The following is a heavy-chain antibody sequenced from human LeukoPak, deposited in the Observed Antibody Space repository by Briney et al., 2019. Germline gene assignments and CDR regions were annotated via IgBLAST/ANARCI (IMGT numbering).Heavy chain of an antibody. V-gene: IGHV4-38-2*02. D-gene: IGHD2-15*01. CDR1: GFSISSDDC. CDR3: VRDGGFYYTASPNSWFDP. Sequence: SETLSLTCLVSGFSISSDDCWGWIRQPPGKGLEWIGSISNRGSPYYNPSLKSRVAMSVDTPNNHFSLRLSSVAAADTAVYYCVRDGGFYYTASPNSWFDPWGQGTLVTVSS. CDR2: ISNRGSP. J-gene: IGHJ5*02.